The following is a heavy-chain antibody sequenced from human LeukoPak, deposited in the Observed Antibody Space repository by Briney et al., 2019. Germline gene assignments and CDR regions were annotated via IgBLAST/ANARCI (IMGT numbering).Heavy chain of an antibody. D-gene: IGHD2-2*02. Sequence: GASVKVSCKASGNTFGNYDINWVRQAPGQGLEWVGWMNPNGETTGFAPKFQGRVTITTDESTSIAYMELSSLRSEDTAVYYCARAVVVPAAISVGVQDYYYYYMDVWGKGTTVTVSS. J-gene: IGHJ6*03. CDR2: MNPNGETT. CDR1: GNTFGNYD. V-gene: IGHV1-8*03. CDR3: ARAVVVPAAISVGVQDYYYYYMDV.